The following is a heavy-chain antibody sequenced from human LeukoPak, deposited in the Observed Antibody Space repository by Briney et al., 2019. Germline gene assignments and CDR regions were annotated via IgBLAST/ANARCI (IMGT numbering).Heavy chain of an antibody. Sequence: SETLSLTCTVSGASINSGAYYWSWIRQSAGKGLEWIGHIYTSGSTNYNPSLKSRVTISVDTSKNHFSLKLNSVTAADTAVYYCASTSEGYYGSGSYHQQYYFDYWGQGTLVTVSS. J-gene: IGHJ4*02. CDR3: ASTSEGYYGSGSYHQQYYFDY. V-gene: IGHV4-61*09. CDR1: GASINSGAYY. D-gene: IGHD3-10*01. CDR2: IYTSGST.